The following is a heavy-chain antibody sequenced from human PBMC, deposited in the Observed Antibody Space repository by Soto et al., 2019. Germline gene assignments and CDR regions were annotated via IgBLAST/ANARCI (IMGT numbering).Heavy chain of an antibody. CDR1: GGSISSGDYY. V-gene: IGHV4-30-4*01. D-gene: IGHD3-3*01. CDR3: ARGGNYDFWSGVPWFDP. Sequence: SETLSLTCTVSGGSISSGDYYWSWIRRPPGKGLEWIGYIYYSGSTYYNPSLKSRVTISVDTSKNQFSLKLSSVTAADTAVYYCARGGNYDFWSGVPWFDPWGQGTLVTVSS. CDR2: IYYSGST. J-gene: IGHJ5*02.